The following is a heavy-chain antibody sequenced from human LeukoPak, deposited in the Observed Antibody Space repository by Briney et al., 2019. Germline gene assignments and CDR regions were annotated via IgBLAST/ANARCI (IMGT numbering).Heavy chain of an antibody. CDR1: GFTFSSYS. J-gene: IGHJ6*04. CDR3: AELGITVIGGV. Sequence: GGSLRLSCAASGFTFSSYSMNWVRQAPGKGLEWVSSISSSSSYIYYADAVKGRFTISRDNAKNSLYLQMNSLRAEDTAVYYCAELGITVIGGVWGKGTTVTISS. CDR2: ISSSSSYI. V-gene: IGHV3-21*01. D-gene: IGHD3-10*02.